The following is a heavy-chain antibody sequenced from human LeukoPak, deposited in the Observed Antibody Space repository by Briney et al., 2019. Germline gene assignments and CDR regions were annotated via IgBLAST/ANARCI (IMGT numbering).Heavy chain of an antibody. CDR1: GYTFTGYY. J-gene: IGHJ4*02. D-gene: IGHD3-22*01. CDR2: INPNSGGT. Sequence: GASVKVSRKASGYTFTGYYMHWVRQAPGQGLEWMGWINPNSGGTNYAQKFQGRVTMTRDTSISTAYMELSRLRSDDTAVYYCARDLKGDSSGYDPANYFDYWGQGTLVTVSS. V-gene: IGHV1-2*02. CDR3: ARDLKGDSSGYDPANYFDY.